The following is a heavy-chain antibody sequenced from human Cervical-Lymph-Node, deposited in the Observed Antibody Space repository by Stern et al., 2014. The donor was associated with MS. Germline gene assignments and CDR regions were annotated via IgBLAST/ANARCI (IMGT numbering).Heavy chain of an antibody. CDR3: AKGGSGSYLD. CDR1: GFAFRRYA. D-gene: IGHD1-26*01. Sequence: VQLVASGGAVVPPGRSLRLSCAASGFAFRRYALHWVRHAPRPGLAWGALVSYDGSDKYYTDSVKGRFTVSRDSANNTVDLEMNRLRLEDTAVYYCAKGGSGSYLDWGQGSLVTVSS. J-gene: IGHJ4*02. CDR2: VSYDGSDK. V-gene: IGHV3-30*04.